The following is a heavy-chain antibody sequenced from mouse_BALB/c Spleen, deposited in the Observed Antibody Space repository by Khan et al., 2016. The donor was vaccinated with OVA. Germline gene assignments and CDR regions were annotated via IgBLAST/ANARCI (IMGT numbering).Heavy chain of an antibody. J-gene: IGHJ2*01. CDR2: IWGDGSI. V-gene: IGHV2-3*01. CDR1: GFSLTSNG. Sequence: VQLQQSGPGLVAPSQSLSITCTVSGFSLTSNGVSWVRQPPGKGLEWLGVIWGDGSINYHSVLKSSLSISKDNSKSQVFLKLNSLQTDDTATYYCAKLRVFYFDYWGQGTTLTVSA. CDR3: AKLRVFYFDY.